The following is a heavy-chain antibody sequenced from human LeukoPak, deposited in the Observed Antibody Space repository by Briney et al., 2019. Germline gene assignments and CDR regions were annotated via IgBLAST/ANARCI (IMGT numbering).Heavy chain of an antibody. CDR1: GFTFDDYA. J-gene: IGHJ4*02. Sequence: GGSLRLSCAASGFTFDDYAMHWARQAPGKGLEWVSGISWNSGSIGYADSVKGRFTISRDNAKNSLYLQMNSLRAEDTAVYYCARDPPYSGYGPTWDYWGQGTLVTVSS. CDR2: ISWNSGSI. D-gene: IGHD5-12*01. CDR3: ARDPPYSGYGPTWDY. V-gene: IGHV3-9*01.